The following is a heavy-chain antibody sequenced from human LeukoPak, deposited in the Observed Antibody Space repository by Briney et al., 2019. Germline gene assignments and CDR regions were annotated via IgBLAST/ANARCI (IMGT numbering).Heavy chain of an antibody. CDR2: IIPIFGTA. J-gene: IGHJ5*02. Sequence: ALVKVSCKASGGTFSNYAISWVRQAPGQGLEWMGGIIPIFGTANYAQKFQGRVTITADESTSTAYMELSSLRSDDTAVYYCARGGDYLVRFDPWGQGTLVTVSS. D-gene: IGHD4-17*01. V-gene: IGHV1-69*13. CDR3: ARGGDYLVRFDP. CDR1: GGTFSNYA.